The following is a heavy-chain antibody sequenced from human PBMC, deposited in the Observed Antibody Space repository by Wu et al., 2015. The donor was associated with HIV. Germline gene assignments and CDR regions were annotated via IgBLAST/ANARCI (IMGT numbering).Heavy chain of an antibody. CDR3: ARDRAHYYYGSGKHDAFDI. Sequence: QVQLVQSGAEVKKPGSSVKVSCKASGGTFSSYAISWVRQAPGQGLEWMGGIIPIFGTANYAQKFQGRVTITTDESTSTAYMELSSLGSEDTAVYYCARDRAHYYYGSGKHDAFDIWGQGTMVTVSS. CDR2: IIPIFGTA. J-gene: IGHJ3*02. V-gene: IGHV1-69*05. CDR1: GGTFSSYA. D-gene: IGHD3-10*01.